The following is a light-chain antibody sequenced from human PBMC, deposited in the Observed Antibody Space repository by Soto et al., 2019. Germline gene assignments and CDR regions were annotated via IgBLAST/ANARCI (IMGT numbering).Light chain of an antibody. CDR3: QQYSSYHST. CDR1: QSISSW. V-gene: IGKV1-5*03. CDR2: KAS. Sequence: DIQMTQSPSTLSASVGDRVTITCRASQSISSWLAWYQQKPGKAPKLLIYKASSLQSGVPSRFRGSGSGTEFSLTISSLQPEDFATYYCQQYSSYHSTLGQGTKLEIK. J-gene: IGKJ2*01.